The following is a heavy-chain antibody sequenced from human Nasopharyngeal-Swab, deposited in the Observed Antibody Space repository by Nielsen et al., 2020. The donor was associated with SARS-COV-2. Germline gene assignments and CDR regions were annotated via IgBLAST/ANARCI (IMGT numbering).Heavy chain of an antibody. J-gene: IGHJ4*02. Sequence: GESLKISCAASVFTFSSYWMHWVRQAPGKGLVWVSRINSDGSSTSYADSVKGRFTISRDNAKNTLYLQMNSLRAEDTAVYYCARDPSPYDFWSGYLDYWGQGTLVTVSS. D-gene: IGHD3-3*01. CDR1: VFTFSSYW. V-gene: IGHV3-74*01. CDR3: ARDPSPYDFWSGYLDY. CDR2: INSDGSST.